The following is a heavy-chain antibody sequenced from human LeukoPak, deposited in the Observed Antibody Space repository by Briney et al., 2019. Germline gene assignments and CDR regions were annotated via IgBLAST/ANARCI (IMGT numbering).Heavy chain of an antibody. J-gene: IGHJ6*03. CDR1: GFTFSNCA. CDR3: AKEPPTILDNFYAYYMDA. V-gene: IGHV3-23*01. Sequence: GGSLRLSCAASGFTFSNCAMNWVRQAPGKGLEWVSVISSGGGGTFYADSVKGRFTISRDNSKNTVYLQLNNLRVEDTATYFCAKEPPTILDNFYAYYMDAWGKGTTVIVSS. CDR2: ISSGGGGT. D-gene: IGHD2/OR15-2a*01.